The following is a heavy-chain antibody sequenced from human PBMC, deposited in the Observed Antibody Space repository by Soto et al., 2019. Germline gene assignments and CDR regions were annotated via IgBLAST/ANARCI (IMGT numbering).Heavy chain of an antibody. CDR2: IYYSGLT. J-gene: IGHJ5*02. V-gene: IGHV4-31*03. CDR1: GGSMSSEGYY. Sequence: PSETLSLTCTVSGGSMSSEGYYWSWIRQHPGKGLEWIGYIYYSGLTDYNPSLKSRLTISVDTSKSQFSLKLSSVTAADTAVYYCARHTRNQFDPWGQGTLVTVSS. CDR3: ARHTRNQFDP.